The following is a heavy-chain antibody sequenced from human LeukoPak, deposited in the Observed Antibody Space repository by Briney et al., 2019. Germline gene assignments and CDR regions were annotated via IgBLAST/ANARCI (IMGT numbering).Heavy chain of an antibody. J-gene: IGHJ3*02. CDR1: GGSLSSYY. CDR2: IYYSGST. D-gene: IGHD4-17*01. CDR3: AGTLRRPRGFDI. V-gene: IGHV4-59*01. Sequence: SETLSLTCTVSGGSLSSYYWSCIRQPPGKGLEWIGYIYYSGSTNYNPSLKSRVTISVDTSKNQFSLKLSSVTAADTAVYYCAGTLRRPRGFDIWGQGTMVTVSS.